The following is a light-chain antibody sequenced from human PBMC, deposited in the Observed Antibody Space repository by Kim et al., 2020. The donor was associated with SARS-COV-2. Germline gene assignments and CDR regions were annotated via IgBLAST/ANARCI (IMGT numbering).Light chain of an antibody. CDR2: GAS. J-gene: IGKJ4*01. CDR3: QQYGSSPLT. V-gene: IGKV3-20*01. CDR1: QSVTSNY. Sequence: SPGDRATLPCRASQSVTSNYLAGYQQRPGQAPKLLISGASNRATGIPDRFSGSGSGTDFTLTISRLEPEDFAVYYCQQYGSSPLTFGGGTKVDI.